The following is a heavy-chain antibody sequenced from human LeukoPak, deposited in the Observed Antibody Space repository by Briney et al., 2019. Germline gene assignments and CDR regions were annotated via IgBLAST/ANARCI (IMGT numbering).Heavy chain of an antibody. CDR1: GGTFSSYA. J-gene: IGHJ3*02. V-gene: IGHV1-69*13. D-gene: IGHD5-12*01. CDR3: ARDLLSVDNYDALDI. CDR2: IIPIFGTA. Sequence: SVTVSCKASGGTFSSYAISWVRQAPGQGREWMGGIIPIFGTANYAQRFQGRVTVTADESTTTAYMELISLTSEDTAMYYCARDLLSVDNYDALDIWGQGTMVTVSS.